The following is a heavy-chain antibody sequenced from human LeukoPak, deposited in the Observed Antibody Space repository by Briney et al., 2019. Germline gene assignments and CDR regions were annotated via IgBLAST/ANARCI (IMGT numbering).Heavy chain of an antibody. D-gene: IGHD3-16*01. Sequence: GASVKVSCKASGYTFTGYYMHWVRQAPGQGLEWMGWINPNSGGTNYAQKFQGRVTISVDTSKNQFSLKLSSVTAADTAVYYCARSLVRGYYLHPWGQGTLVTVSS. J-gene: IGHJ5*02. CDR3: ARSLVRGYYLHP. CDR2: INPNSGGT. V-gene: IGHV1-2*02. CDR1: GYTFTGYY.